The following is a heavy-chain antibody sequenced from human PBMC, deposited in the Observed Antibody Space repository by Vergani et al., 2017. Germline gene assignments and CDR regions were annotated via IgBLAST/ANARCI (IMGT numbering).Heavy chain of an antibody. D-gene: IGHD5-12*01. Sequence: EVQLLESGGGLVQPGGSLRLSCEASGFSFLGYAMSWVRQAPGKGLEWVSSVSGSSATPYYADSVRDRFIISRDNSQNTLHLQMNSLRADDTAVYYCTKGSRGYKGYSFDYWGQGTLATVSS. J-gene: IGHJ4*02. CDR2: VSGSSATP. CDR1: GFSFLGYA. V-gene: IGHV3-23*01. CDR3: TKGSRGYKGYSFDY.